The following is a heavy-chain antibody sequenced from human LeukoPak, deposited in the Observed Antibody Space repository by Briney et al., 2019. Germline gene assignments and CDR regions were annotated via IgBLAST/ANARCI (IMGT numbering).Heavy chain of an antibody. CDR1: GLTFSSYA. J-gene: IGHJ4*02. V-gene: IGHV3-30-3*01. D-gene: IGHD6-19*01. Sequence: GGSLRLSCAASGLTFSSYAMHWVRQAPGKGLEWVAVISYDGSNKYYADSVKGRFTISRDNSKNTLYLQMNSLRAEDTAVYYCARDTYSSGWSPYFDYWGQGTLVTVSS. CDR3: ARDTYSSGWSPYFDY. CDR2: ISYDGSNK.